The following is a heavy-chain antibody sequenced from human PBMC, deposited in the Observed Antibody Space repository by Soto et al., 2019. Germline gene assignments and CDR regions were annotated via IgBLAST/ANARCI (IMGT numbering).Heavy chain of an antibody. Sequence: QMQLVESGGGVVQPGTSLRLSCATSGFTFSGYGMHWVRQAPGKGLEWVALVLADGRKQHYADSVKGRFSISRDNSRNTLYLQMNSLEGTDAALYYCARDWDAVTYLDAWGQGTLVTVSS. CDR1: GFTFSGYG. CDR2: VLADGRKQ. J-gene: IGHJ4*02. CDR3: ARDWDAVTYLDA. D-gene: IGHD1-26*01. V-gene: IGHV3-30*03.